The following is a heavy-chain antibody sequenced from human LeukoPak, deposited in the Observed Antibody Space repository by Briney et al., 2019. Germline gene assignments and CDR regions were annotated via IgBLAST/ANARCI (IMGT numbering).Heavy chain of an antibody. CDR3: ATSTWNSGGRFDFDY. CDR1: GFTFINAW. CDR2: IKTKTDGGTT. D-gene: IGHD6-19*01. J-gene: IGHJ4*02. V-gene: IGHV3-15*01. Sequence: GGSLRLSCAASGFTFINAWMNWVRQAPGRGLECIGRIKTKTDGGTTDYAAPVKGRFTISRDDSKNTLYLQMNSLKTEDTAVYYCATSTWNSGGRFDFDYWGQGTLVTVSS.